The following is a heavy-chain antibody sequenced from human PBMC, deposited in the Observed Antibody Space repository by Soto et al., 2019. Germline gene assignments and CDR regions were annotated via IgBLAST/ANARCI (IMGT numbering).Heavy chain of an antibody. J-gene: IGHJ4*02. CDR1: GFTFNSYA. Sequence: PGGSLRLSCAASGFTFNSYAMGWVRQAPGKGLEWVSAITSSGSDTYYADSAKGRFTISRDNSKNTLYLQMNSLRAEDTAVYYCAKLGSSSWSPHYYFDYWGQGTLVTVSS. V-gene: IGHV3-23*01. CDR3: AKLGSSSWSPHYYFDY. D-gene: IGHD2-2*01. CDR2: ITSSGSDT.